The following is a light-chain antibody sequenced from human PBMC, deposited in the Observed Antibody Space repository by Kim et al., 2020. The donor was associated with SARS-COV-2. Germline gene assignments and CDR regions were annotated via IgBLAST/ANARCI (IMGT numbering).Light chain of an antibody. J-gene: IGKJ2*01. CDR1: QSINSDF. V-gene: IGKV3-20*01. CDR3: QQYDRSPPSYT. Sequence: EMVLTQSPGTLSLSPGERATLSCRSSQSINSDFLAWYQQKPGQAPRLLIYGASNRATGIPDRFSGSGSGTDFTLTISRLEPEDFAVYYCQQYDRSPPSYTFGQGTKLEI. CDR2: GAS.